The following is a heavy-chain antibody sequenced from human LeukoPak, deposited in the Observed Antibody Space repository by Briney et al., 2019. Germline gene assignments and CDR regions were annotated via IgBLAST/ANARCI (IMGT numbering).Heavy chain of an antibody. CDR3: AGGIAHNWFDP. Sequence: NPSETLSLTCTVSGGSISSSSYYWGWIRQPPGKGLEWIGTISYSGSTYYTPSLKSRVTISVGTSKNQFSLKLSSVTAADTAVFYCAGGIAHNWFDPWGQGTLVTVSS. CDR1: GGSISSSSYY. V-gene: IGHV4-39*01. CDR2: ISYSGST. J-gene: IGHJ5*02. D-gene: IGHD2-21*01.